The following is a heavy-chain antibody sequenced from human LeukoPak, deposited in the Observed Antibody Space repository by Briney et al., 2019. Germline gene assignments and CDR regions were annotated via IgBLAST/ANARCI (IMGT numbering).Heavy chain of an antibody. V-gene: IGHV1-2*02. CDR1: GYTFTGYY. CDR3: ARDRRSSSWYSGFDY. J-gene: IGHJ4*02. D-gene: IGHD6-13*01. Sequence: ASVKVSCKASGYTFTGYYMHWVRHPPGQGLEWMGWINPNSGGTNYAQKFQGRVTMTRDASISTAYMELGRLRSDDTAVYYCARDRRSSSWYSGFDYWGQGTLVTVSS. CDR2: INPNSGGT.